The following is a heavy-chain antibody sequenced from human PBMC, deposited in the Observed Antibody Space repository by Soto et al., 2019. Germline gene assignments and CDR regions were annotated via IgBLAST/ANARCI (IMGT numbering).Heavy chain of an antibody. J-gene: IGHJ6*02. CDR2: IYYSGST. CDR1: GGSSISGGYC. CDR3: ARFGFGEVRYGMDV. D-gene: IGHD3-10*01. Sequence: SEPQCVTWTVAGGSSISGGYCWSWIRQHPGKGLEWIGYIYYSGSTYYNPSLKSRVTISVDTSKNQFSLKLSSVTAADTAVYYCARFGFGEVRYGMDVWGQGTTVT. V-gene: IGHV4-31*02.